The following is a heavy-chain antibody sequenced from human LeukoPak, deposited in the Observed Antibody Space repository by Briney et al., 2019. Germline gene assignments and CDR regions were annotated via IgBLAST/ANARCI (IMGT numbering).Heavy chain of an antibody. V-gene: IGHV4-39*07. CDR3: ARDTNRDFDY. D-gene: IGHD2/OR15-2a*01. Sequence: SETLSLTCTVSGGSISSSSYYWGWIRQPPGKGLEWIGSIYYSGSTYYNPSLKSRVTISVDRSKNQFSLKLSSVTAADTAVYYCARDTNRDFDYWGQGTLVTVSS. CDR2: IYYSGST. J-gene: IGHJ4*02. CDR1: GGSISSSSYY.